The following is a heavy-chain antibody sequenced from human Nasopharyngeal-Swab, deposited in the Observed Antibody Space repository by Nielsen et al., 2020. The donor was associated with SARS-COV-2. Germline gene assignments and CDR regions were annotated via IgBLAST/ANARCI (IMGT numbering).Heavy chain of an antibody. D-gene: IGHD6-19*01. J-gene: IGHJ3*02. V-gene: IGHV4-39*01. Sequence: WIRQPPGKGLEWIGYIYYSGSTYYNPSLKSRVTISVDTSKNQFSLKLSSVTAADTAVYYCARPRGSGWYREAFDIWGQGTMVTVSS. CDR3: ARPRGSGWYREAFDI. CDR2: IYYSGST.